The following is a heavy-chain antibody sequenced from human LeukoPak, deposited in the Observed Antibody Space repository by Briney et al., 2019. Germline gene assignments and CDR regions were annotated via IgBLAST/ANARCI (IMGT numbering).Heavy chain of an antibody. CDR1: RFTFSNYA. V-gene: IGHV3-23*01. CDR3: AKGGSSWSYYFDY. D-gene: IGHD6-13*01. J-gene: IGHJ4*02. Sequence: GGSLRLFCAASRFTFSNYAMTWVRQTPGKGLEWVSAISASAGTTYYADSVKGRFTISRDNSKNTLYLQMNSLRSDDTALYYCAKGGSSWSYYFDYWGQGTLVTVSS. CDR2: ISASAGTT.